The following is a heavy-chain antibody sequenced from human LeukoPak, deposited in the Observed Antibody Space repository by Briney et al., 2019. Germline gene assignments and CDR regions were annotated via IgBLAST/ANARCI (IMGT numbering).Heavy chain of an antibody. D-gene: IGHD3-22*01. CDR1: GYTFTSYG. V-gene: IGHV1-18*01. CDR2: ISAYNGNT. J-gene: IGHJ4*02. Sequence: ASVKVSCKASGYTFTSYGISWVRQAPEQGLEWMGWISAYNGNTNYAQKLQGRVTMTTDTSTSTAYMELRSLRSDDTAVYYCARVFSSGYYYDYWGQGTLVTVSS. CDR3: ARVFSSGYYYDY.